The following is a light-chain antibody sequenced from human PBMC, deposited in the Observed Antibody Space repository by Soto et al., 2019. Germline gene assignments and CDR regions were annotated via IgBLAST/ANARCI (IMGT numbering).Light chain of an antibody. CDR1: SSDVGAYNY. CDR3: SSYTSATTYV. Sequence: QSVLPQPASVSGSPGQAITIYCTGTSSDVGAYNYDSWYQQYPGEAPKVTIYDVSHRPAGVSNRFSGSKSGNTASLTISGLQTQDEADYYCSSYTSATTYVFGTGTKVTVL. J-gene: IGLJ1*01. CDR2: DVS. V-gene: IGLV2-14*01.